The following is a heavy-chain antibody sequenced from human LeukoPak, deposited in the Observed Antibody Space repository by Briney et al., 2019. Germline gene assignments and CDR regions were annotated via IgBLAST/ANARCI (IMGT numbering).Heavy chain of an antibody. V-gene: IGHV1-2*02. CDR1: GYPFTGNY. Sequence: ASVKVSCKASGYPFTGNYLHWVRQAPGQGLEWMGWINPNSGATNYAQKFQGRVTMTRDTSITTTYMELSRLTSDDTAVYYCVRDRTEKWNESYLYYMDVWGTGTAVTVSS. D-gene: IGHD1-1*01. CDR3: VRDRTEKWNESYLYYMDV. CDR2: INPNSGAT. J-gene: IGHJ6*03.